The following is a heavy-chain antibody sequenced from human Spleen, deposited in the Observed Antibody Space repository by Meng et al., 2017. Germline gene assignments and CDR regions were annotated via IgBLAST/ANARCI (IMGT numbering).Heavy chain of an antibody. CDR3: VRDEDISAAGKLFGDY. J-gene: IGHJ4*02. Sequence: QGQLVQSGAWVKNPGASVKVSCKPSGYTFTAYWLHWVRQAPGQGLDWMGRIDPRSGDTQYAQKFQGRVTMTRDTSISTTYMELSRLRSDDTAVYYCVRDEDISAAGKLFGDYWGQGTLVTVSS. V-gene: IGHV1-2*06. CDR2: IDPRSGDT. D-gene: IGHD6-13*01. CDR1: GYTFTAYW.